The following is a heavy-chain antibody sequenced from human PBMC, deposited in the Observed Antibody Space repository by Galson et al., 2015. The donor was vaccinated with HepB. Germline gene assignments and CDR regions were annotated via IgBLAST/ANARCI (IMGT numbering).Heavy chain of an antibody. CDR2: ISSSSSTI. D-gene: IGHD6-19*01. CDR3: AREHSTVAGRNWFDP. J-gene: IGHJ5*02. CDR1: GFTFSSYS. V-gene: IGHV3-48*02. Sequence: SLRLSCAASGFTFSSYSMNWVRQAPGKGLEWVSYISSSSSTIYYADSVKGRFTISRDNAKNSLYLQMNSLRDEDTAVYYCAREHSTVAGRNWFDPWGQGTLVTVSS.